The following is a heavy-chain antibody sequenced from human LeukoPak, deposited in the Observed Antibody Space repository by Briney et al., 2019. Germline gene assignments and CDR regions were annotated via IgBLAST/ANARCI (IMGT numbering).Heavy chain of an antibody. V-gene: IGHV1-2*06. J-gene: IGHJ4*02. CDR1: GYTFTGYY. CDR3: ARDPPRGIAVAGIKSDY. Sequence: GASVKVSCKASGYTFTGYYMHWVRQAPGQGLEWMGRINPNSGGTNYAQKFQGRVTMTRDPSISTAYMELSRLRSDDTAVYYCARDPPRGIAVAGIKSDYWGQGTLVTVSS. D-gene: IGHD6-19*01. CDR2: INPNSGGT.